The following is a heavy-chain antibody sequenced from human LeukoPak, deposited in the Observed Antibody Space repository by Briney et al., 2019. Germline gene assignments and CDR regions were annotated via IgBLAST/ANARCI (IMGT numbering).Heavy chain of an antibody. Sequence: ASVKVSCKASGYTFTSYAIHWVRQAPGQRLEWMGWISAGNGNTKYSQNFQGRVTFISNTSATTAFMELSSLRSDDTAVYYCARVEIPLGSYYYDSSGYPRDYWGQGTLVTVSS. D-gene: IGHD3-22*01. CDR2: ISAGNGNT. CDR1: GYTFTSYA. CDR3: ARVEIPLGSYYYDSSGYPRDY. J-gene: IGHJ4*02. V-gene: IGHV1-3*01.